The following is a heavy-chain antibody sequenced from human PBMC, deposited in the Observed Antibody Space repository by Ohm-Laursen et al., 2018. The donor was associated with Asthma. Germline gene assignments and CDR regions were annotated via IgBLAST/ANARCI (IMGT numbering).Heavy chain of an antibody. V-gene: IGHV3-30*03. D-gene: IGHD6-19*01. CDR1: GFIFSDYD. CDR3: VRGSWYGSTSDAY. Sequence: SLRLSCAASGFIFSDYDMHWVRQAPGKGLEWLAILSYDGHNKHYAESLRGRFFISGDSSENTVELQMNSLRGEDTAVYYCVRGSWYGSTSDAYWGQGTLVTVSP. CDR2: LSYDGHNK. J-gene: IGHJ4*02.